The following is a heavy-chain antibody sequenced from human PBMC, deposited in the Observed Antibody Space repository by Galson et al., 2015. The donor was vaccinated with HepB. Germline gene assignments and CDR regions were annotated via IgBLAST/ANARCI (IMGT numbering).Heavy chain of an antibody. CDR3: AKTYHYGTSGYPY. CDR1: KSTFKSYA. D-gene: IGHD3-22*01. CDR2: ISASGGTT. Sequence: SLRLSCAASKSTFKSYAMSWVRQAPGKGLEWVSAISASGGTTYYADSVKGRFTISRDNSKTTLYLQMNSLRAEDTAIYYCAKTYHYGTSGYPYWGQGTLVTVSS. J-gene: IGHJ4*02. V-gene: IGHV3-23*01.